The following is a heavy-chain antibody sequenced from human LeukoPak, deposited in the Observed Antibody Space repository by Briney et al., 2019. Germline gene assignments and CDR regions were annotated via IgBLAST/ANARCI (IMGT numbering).Heavy chain of an antibody. J-gene: IGHJ4*02. V-gene: IGHV4-39*01. CDR1: GGSISSSSYY. D-gene: IGHD6-19*01. CDR2: IYYSGST. Sequence: SETLSLTCTVSGGSISSSSYYWGWIRQPPGKGLEWIGSIYYSGSTYYNPSLKSRVTISVDTSKNQFSLKLSSVTAADTAVYYCARRRTSAVADLYFDYWGQGTLVTVSS. CDR3: ARRRTSAVADLYFDY.